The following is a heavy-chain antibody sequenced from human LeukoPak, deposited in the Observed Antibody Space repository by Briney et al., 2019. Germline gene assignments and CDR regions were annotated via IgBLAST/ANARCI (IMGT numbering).Heavy chain of an antibody. CDR2: INPNSGGT. Sequence: GSSVKVSCKASGGTFSSYAISWVRQAPGQGLEWMGWINPNSGGTNYAQKFQGRVTMTRDTSISTAYMELSRLRSDDTAVYYCARPATTIFGVVSPYMDVWGKGTTVTVSS. V-gene: IGHV1-2*02. J-gene: IGHJ6*03. CDR3: ARPATTIFGVVSPYMDV. D-gene: IGHD3-3*01. CDR1: GGTFSSYA.